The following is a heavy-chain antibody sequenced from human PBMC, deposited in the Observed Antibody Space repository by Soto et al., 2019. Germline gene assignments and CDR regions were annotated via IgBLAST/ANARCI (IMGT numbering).Heavy chain of an antibody. D-gene: IGHD5-18*01. J-gene: IGHJ3*02. CDR3: ARGSGYSHYDAFYI. Sequence: PGGSLRLSCAASGFTFSSYEMNWVRQAPGKGLEWVSYISSSGSTIYYADSVKGRFTISRDNAKNSLYLQMNSLRAEDTAVYYCARGSGYSHYDAFYIWGQGTMVTVSS. CDR1: GFTFSSYE. CDR2: ISSSGSTI. V-gene: IGHV3-48*03.